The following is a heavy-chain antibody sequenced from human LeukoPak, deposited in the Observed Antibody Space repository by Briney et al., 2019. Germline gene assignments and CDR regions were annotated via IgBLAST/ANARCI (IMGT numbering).Heavy chain of an antibody. Sequence: GGPLRLSCAASGFTFSSYSMNWVRQAPGKGLEWVSSISSSSYIYYADSVKGRLTISRDNAKNSLYLQMNSLRAEDTAVYYCARDLKDIWIFHYWGQGTLVTVSS. CDR1: GFTFSSYS. D-gene: IGHD2-15*01. CDR2: ISSSSYI. J-gene: IGHJ4*02. CDR3: ARDLKDIWIFHY. V-gene: IGHV3-21*01.